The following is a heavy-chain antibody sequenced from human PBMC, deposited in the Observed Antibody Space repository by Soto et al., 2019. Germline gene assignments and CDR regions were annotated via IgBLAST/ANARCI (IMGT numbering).Heavy chain of an antibody. CDR1: GYIFSGYW. Sequence: GESLKISCKVSGYIFSGYWIGWVRQMPGRGLEWMGVIYPGDSDTRYSPSFQGQVTISADKSIGTAYLQWSNLKASDTAMYYCARREGTGWAYWGQGTLVTVSS. D-gene: IGHD6-19*01. CDR2: IYPGDSDT. V-gene: IGHV5-51*01. CDR3: ARREGTGWAY. J-gene: IGHJ4*02.